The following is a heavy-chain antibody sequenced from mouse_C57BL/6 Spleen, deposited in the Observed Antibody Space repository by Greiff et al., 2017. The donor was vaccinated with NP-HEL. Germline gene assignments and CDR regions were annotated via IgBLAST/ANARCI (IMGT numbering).Heavy chain of an antibody. CDR1: GYTFTSYW. J-gene: IGHJ4*01. Sequence: QVQLQQPGAELVKPGASVKLSCKASGYTFTSYWMHWVKQRPGQGLEWIGMIHPNSGSTNYNEKFKSKATLTVDKSSSTAYMQLSSLTSEDSAVYYCARERDYEYYYAMDYWGQGTSVTVSS. CDR2: IHPNSGST. V-gene: IGHV1-64*01. CDR3: ARERDYEYYYAMDY. D-gene: IGHD2-4*01.